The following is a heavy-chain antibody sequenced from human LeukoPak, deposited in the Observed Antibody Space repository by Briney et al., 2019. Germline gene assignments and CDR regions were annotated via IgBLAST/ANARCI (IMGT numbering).Heavy chain of an antibody. Sequence: GGSLRLSCAASGFIFSSYNMNWVRQAPEKGLEWVSSISSSSSNIYYVDSVKGRFTISRDNAKKLLYLQMNRLRDEDTAVYYCARDLPQYCSGGSRYAGMDVWGKGTTVTVSS. CDR1: GFIFSSYN. CDR2: ISSSSSNI. V-gene: IGHV3-21*01. J-gene: IGHJ6*04. CDR3: ARDLPQYCSGGSRYAGMDV. D-gene: IGHD2-15*01.